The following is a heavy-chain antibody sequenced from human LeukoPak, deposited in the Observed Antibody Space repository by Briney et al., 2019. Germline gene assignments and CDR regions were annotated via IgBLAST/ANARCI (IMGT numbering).Heavy chain of an antibody. CDR2: ISAYNGNT. CDR3: ARDSTGERNFGTYYYYGMDV. CDR1: GYTFTSYG. D-gene: IGHD3-16*01. J-gene: IGHJ6*02. Sequence: GASVKVSCKASGYTFTSYGISWVRQAPGRGLEWMGWISAYNGNTNYAQKLQGRVTMTTDTSTSTAYMELRSLRSDDTAVYYCARDSTGERNFGTYYYYGMDVWGQGTTVTASS. V-gene: IGHV1-18*01.